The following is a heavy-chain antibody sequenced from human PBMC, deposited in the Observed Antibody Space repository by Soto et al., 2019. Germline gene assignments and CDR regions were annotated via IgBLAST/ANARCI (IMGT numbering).Heavy chain of an antibody. D-gene: IGHD3-3*01. CDR2: INHSGST. V-gene: IGHV4-34*01. Sequence: SETLSLTCAVYGGSFRGYYLSWIRQPPGKGLEWIGEINHSGSTNYNPSLKSRVTISVDTSKNQFSLKLSSVTAADTAVYYCARVYDFWSGYYGPLFDYWGQGTLVTVSS. CDR3: ARVYDFWSGYYGPLFDY. J-gene: IGHJ4*02. CDR1: GGSFRGYY.